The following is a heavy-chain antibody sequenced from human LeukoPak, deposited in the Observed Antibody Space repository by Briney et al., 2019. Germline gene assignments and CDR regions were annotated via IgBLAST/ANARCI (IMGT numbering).Heavy chain of an antibody. CDR1: GGSISSYY. J-gene: IGHJ4*02. CDR2: IYYSGST. V-gene: IGHV4-59*01. Sequence: SETLSLTCTVSGGSISSYYWSWIRQPPGKGLEWIGYIYYSGSTSYNPSLKSRVTISVDTSKNQFSLKLSSVTAADTAVYYCARGSRYYGSGSHDYWGQETLVTVSS. CDR3: ARGSRYYGSGSHDY. D-gene: IGHD3-10*01.